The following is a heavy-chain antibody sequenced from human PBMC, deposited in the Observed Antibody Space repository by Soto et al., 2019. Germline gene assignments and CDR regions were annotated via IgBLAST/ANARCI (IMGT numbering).Heavy chain of an antibody. V-gene: IGHV6-1*01. CDR3: ARGSSGWYHQGNYYFDY. CDR2: TYYRSKWYN. CDR1: GDSVSSNSAA. D-gene: IGHD6-19*01. J-gene: IGHJ4*02. Sequence: SQTLSLTCAISGDSVSSNSAAWNWIRQSPSRGPEWLGRTYYRSKWYNDYAVSVKSRITINPDTSKNQFSLQLNSVTPEDTAVYYCARGSSGWYHQGNYYFDYWGQGTLVTVSS.